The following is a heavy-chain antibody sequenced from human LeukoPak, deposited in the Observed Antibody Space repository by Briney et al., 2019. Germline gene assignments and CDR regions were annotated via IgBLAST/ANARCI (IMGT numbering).Heavy chain of an antibody. D-gene: IGHD1-26*01. J-gene: IGHJ3*02. V-gene: IGHV3-23*01. CDR2: ISGSGGST. CDR1: GFTFSSYA. Sequence: GGSLRLSCAASGFTFSSYAMSWVRQAPGKGLERVSAISGSGGSTYYADSVKGRFTISRDNSKNTLYLQMNSLRAEDTAVYYCAKDQGVGATGNDAFDIWGQGTAVTVSS. CDR3: AKDQGVGATGNDAFDI.